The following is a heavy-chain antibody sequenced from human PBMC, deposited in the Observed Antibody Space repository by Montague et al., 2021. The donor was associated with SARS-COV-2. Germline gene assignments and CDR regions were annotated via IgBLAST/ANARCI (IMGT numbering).Heavy chain of an antibody. J-gene: IGHJ6*02. CDR1: GFTFSDNY. D-gene: IGHD5/OR15-5a*01. V-gene: IGHV3-11*05. CDR2: ISTSSRDI. CDR3: ARERRVVSTGSHYGMDV. Sequence: SLRLSLSASGFTFSDNYMSWIRQAPGKGLEWASYISTSSRDIKYADSGKGRFTISRDNVESSLYLHMNSLRGEDTAVYYWARERRVVSTGSHYGMDVWGPGTTVIVSS.